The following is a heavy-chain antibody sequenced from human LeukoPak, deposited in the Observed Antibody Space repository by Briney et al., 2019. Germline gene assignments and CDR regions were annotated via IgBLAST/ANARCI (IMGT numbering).Heavy chain of an antibody. CDR1: GGSISSGGYY. J-gene: IGHJ4*02. V-gene: IGHV4-31*03. CDR2: IYYSGST. CDR3: ARRGYDFWTGYPGPFDY. D-gene: IGHD3-3*01. Sequence: SQTLSLTCTVSGGSISSGGYYWSWLRQHPGKGLEWVGYIYYSGSTYYNPSLKSRVTISVNTSKNQFSLKLSSVTAADTAVYYCARRGYDFWTGYPGPFDYWGQGTLVTVSS.